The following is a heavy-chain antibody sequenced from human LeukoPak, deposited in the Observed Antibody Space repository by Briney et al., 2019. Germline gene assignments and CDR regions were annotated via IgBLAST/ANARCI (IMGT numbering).Heavy chain of an antibody. CDR1: GYTFTSYG. V-gene: IGHV1-18*01. D-gene: IGHD2/OR15-2a*01. J-gene: IGHJ6*02. CDR2: ISAYNGNT. CDR3: GPSTSIRNSYYYYGMDV. Sequence: ASVKVSCKASGYTFTSYGISWVRQAPGQGLEWIGCISAYNGNTNYAQKLQGIVTMTTDTSTNTAYMELRSLRSDAAAVYYCGPSTSIRNSYYYYGMDVWGQGTTVTVSS.